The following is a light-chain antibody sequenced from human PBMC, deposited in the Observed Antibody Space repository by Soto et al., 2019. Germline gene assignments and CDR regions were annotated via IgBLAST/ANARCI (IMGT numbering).Light chain of an antibody. CDR2: AAS. J-gene: IGKJ4*01. Sequence: IQLTQSPSSLSASVLDRVTITCRASQGIRNHLAWYQQESGKAPKLLIYAASTLQSGVPSGFTGSGFGTNFTLTISSLQPEDFATYYCQKLNTYPPTCGGGNKVAIK. CDR3: QKLNTYPPT. V-gene: IGKV1-9*01. CDR1: QGIRNH.